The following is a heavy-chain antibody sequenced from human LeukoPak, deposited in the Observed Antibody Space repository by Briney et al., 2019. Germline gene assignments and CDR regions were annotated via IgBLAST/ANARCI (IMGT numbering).Heavy chain of an antibody. CDR3: ARHPTNRLFSGWYGESFFDY. Sequence: PSETLSLTCTVSGGSISSSSYYWGWIRQPPGKGLEWIVSIYYSGSTYYNPSLKSRVTISVDTSKNQFSLKLSSVTAADTAVYYCARHPTNRLFSGWYGESFFDYWGQGTLVTVSS. CDR2: IYYSGST. CDR1: GGSISSSSYY. D-gene: IGHD6-19*01. J-gene: IGHJ4*02. V-gene: IGHV4-39*01.